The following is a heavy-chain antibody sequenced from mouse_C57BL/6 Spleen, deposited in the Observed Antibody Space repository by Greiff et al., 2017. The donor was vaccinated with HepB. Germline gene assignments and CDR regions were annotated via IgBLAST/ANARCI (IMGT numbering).Heavy chain of an antibody. CDR2: IYPGDGDT. V-gene: IGHV1-80*01. CDR3: ARSDYDDEGYYFDY. Sequence: VQLVESGAELVKPGASVKISCKASGYAFSSYWMNWVKQRPGKGLEWIGQIYPGDGDTNYNGKFKGKATLTADKSSSTAYMQLSSLTSEDSAVYFCARSDYDDEGYYFDYWGQGTTLTVSS. J-gene: IGHJ2*01. CDR1: GYAFSSYW. D-gene: IGHD2-4*01.